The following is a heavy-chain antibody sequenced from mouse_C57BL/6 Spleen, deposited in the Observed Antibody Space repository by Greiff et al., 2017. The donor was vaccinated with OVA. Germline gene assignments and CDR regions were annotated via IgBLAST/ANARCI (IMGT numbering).Heavy chain of an antibody. CDR3: ATPGDYDYAWFAY. J-gene: IGHJ3*01. CDR1: GYSITSGYD. Sequence: DVQLQESGPGMVKPSQSLSLTCTVTGYSITSGYDWHWIRHFPGNKLEWMGYISYSGSTNYNPSLKSRISITHDTSKNHFFLKLNSVTTEDTATYYCATPGDYDYAWFAYWGQGTLVTVSA. V-gene: IGHV3-1*01. CDR2: ISYSGST. D-gene: IGHD2-4*01.